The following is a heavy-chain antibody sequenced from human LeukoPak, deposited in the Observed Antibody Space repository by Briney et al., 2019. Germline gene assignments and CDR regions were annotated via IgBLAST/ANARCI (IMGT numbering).Heavy chain of an antibody. J-gene: IGHJ4*02. Sequence: ASVKVSCKASGYIFTGYYIHWVRQAPGQGLEWMGWINPNSGGTNYAQKFQDWVTMTRDTSISTAYMELSRLRSDDTAVYYCARGGNYYDSSGYPYWGQGTLVTVSS. D-gene: IGHD3-22*01. CDR2: INPNSGGT. V-gene: IGHV1-2*04. CDR1: GYIFTGYY. CDR3: ARGGNYYDSSGYPY.